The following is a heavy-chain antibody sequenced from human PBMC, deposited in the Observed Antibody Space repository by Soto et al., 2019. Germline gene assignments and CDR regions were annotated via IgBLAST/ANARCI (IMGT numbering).Heavy chain of an antibody. Sequence: GSLILSCASSGFTFSDYYMSWIRQAPGKGLEWVSYISSSSSYTNYADSVKGRFTISRDNAKNSLYLQMNSLRAEDTAVYYCARAVVPAADYYGMDVWGQGTTVTVSS. CDR2: ISSSSSYT. J-gene: IGHJ6*02. CDR3: ARAVVPAADYYGMDV. CDR1: GFTFSDYY. D-gene: IGHD2-2*01. V-gene: IGHV3-11*06.